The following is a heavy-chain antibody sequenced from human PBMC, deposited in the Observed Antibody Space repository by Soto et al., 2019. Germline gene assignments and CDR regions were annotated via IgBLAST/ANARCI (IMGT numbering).Heavy chain of an antibody. V-gene: IGHV3-30*18. J-gene: IGHJ4*02. CDR1: GFTFSSYG. Sequence: GALRLSCATSGFTFSSYGMHWVRQAPGKGLEWVAVISYDGRYENYVDSVKGRFTISRDNSKNTLYLQMNSLRAEDTAVYYCAKEELFSTSWYCLDYWGLGTLVTVSS. CDR2: ISYDGRYE. CDR3: AKEELFSTSWYCLDY. D-gene: IGHD6-13*01.